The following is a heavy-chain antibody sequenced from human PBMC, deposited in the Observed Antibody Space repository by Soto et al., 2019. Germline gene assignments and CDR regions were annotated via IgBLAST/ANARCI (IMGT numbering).Heavy chain of an antibody. CDR2: IYYSGSA. CDR1: GGSISSYY. Sequence: PSETLSLTCTVSGGSISSYYWSWIRQPPGKGLEWIGYIYYSGSANYNPSLKSRVTISVDTSKNQFSLKLSSVTAADTAVYYCAREYCSGGSCYEDYWGQGTLVTVS. CDR3: AREYCSGGSCYEDY. J-gene: IGHJ4*02. V-gene: IGHV4-59*01. D-gene: IGHD2-15*01.